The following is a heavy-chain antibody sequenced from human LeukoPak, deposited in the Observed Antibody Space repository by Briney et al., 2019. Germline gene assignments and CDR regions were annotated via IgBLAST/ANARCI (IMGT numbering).Heavy chain of an antibody. J-gene: IGHJ4*02. D-gene: IGHD6-13*01. CDR2: ISAYNGNT. CDR1: GYTFTSYG. CDR3: ARGQEGIAAAGDTSYYFGY. Sequence: ASVKVSCKASGYTFTSYGISWARQAPGQGLEWMGWISAYNGNTNYAQKLQGRVTMTTDTSTSTAYMELRSLRSDDTAVYYCARGQEGIAAAGDTSYYFGYWGQGTLVTVSS. V-gene: IGHV1-18*01.